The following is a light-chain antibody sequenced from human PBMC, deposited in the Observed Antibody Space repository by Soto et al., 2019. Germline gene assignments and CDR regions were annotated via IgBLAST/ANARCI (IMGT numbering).Light chain of an antibody. CDR1: QSLVYSDGDTY. CDR3: MQGSHWPWT. Sequence: DAVMSQSPLSLPVTLGQPATISCRSSQSLVYSDGDTYLNWYHQRPGQSPRRLLYKVSNRDSGVPDRFRSSGSGTDFTLTISRVEAEDVGVYYCMQGSHWPWTFGQGTKVEIK. V-gene: IGKV2-30*01. CDR2: KVS. J-gene: IGKJ1*01.